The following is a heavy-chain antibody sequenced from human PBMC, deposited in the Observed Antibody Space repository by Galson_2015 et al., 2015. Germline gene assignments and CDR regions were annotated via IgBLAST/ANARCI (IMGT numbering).Heavy chain of an antibody. V-gene: IGHV3-23*01. J-gene: IGHJ4*02. CDR1: GFTFSSYA. Sequence: SLRLSCAASGFTFSSYAMSWVRQAPGKGLEWVSAISGSGGSTYYADFVKGRFTISRDNSKNTLYLQMNSLRAEDTAVYYCATQGGGPYYYDSSGYGHVDYWGQGTLVTVSS. CDR2: ISGSGGST. CDR3: ATQGGGPYYYDSSGYGHVDY. D-gene: IGHD3-22*01.